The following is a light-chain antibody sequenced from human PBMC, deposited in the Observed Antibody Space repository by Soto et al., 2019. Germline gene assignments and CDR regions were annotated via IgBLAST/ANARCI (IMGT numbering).Light chain of an antibody. CDR3: SSYTSSSTLYV. CDR2: EVS. Sequence: QSALTQPPSASGSPGQSVTISCTGTSRDVGGQNYVSWYQQHPGKAPKLMIYEVSNRPSGVSNRFSGSKSGNTASLTISGLQAEDEADYYCSSYTSSSTLYVFGTGTKVTVL. J-gene: IGLJ1*01. V-gene: IGLV2-14*01. CDR1: SRDVGGQNY.